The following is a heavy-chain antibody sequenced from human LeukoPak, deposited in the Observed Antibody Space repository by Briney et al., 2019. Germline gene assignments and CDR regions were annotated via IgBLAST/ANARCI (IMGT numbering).Heavy chain of an antibody. J-gene: IGHJ4*02. D-gene: IGHD3-10*01. V-gene: IGHV3-30*04. Sequence: GGSLRLSCAVSGFTFSRYAMHWVRQAPGEGLEWVALISYDGSNTYYADSVRGRFTISGDDSKNTLFLQMNNLRAEDTAVYYCARGKGYYGSGSSFDYWAQGTLVTVSS. CDR3: ARGKGYYGSGSSFDY. CDR1: GFTFSRYA. CDR2: ISYDGSNT.